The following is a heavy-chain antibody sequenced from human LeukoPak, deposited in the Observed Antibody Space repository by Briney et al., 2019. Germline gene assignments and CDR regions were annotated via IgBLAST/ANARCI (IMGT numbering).Heavy chain of an antibody. V-gene: IGHV4-34*01. D-gene: IGHD1-26*01. CDR2: INHSGST. Sequence: SETLSLTCAVYGGSFSGYYWSWIRQPPGKGLEWIGEINHSGSTNYNPSLKSRVTISVDTSKNQFSLKLSSVTAADTAVYYCARVSVGGLRRKLQSDYWGQGTLVTVSS. CDR3: ARVSVGGLRRKLQSDY. J-gene: IGHJ4*02. CDR1: GGSFSGYY.